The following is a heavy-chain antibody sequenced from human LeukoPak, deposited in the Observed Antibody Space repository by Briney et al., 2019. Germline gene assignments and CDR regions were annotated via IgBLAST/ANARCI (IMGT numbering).Heavy chain of an antibody. CDR2: IKQDGSEK. CDR3: ARDHYYGSGSYYYREYYYYGMDV. J-gene: IGHJ6*02. Sequence: PGGSLRLSRAASGFTFSSYWMSWVRQAPGKGLEWVANIKQDGSEKYYVDSVKGRFTISRDNAKNSLYLQMNSLRAEDTAVYYCARDHYYGSGSYYYREYYYYGMDVWGQGTTVTVSS. CDR1: GFTFSSYW. V-gene: IGHV3-7*01. D-gene: IGHD3-10*01.